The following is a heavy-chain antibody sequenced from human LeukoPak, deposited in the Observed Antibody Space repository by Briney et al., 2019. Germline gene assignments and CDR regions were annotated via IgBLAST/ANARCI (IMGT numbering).Heavy chain of an antibody. Sequence: SETLSLTCTVSDGSISSYYWSWIRQPPGKGLEWIGYIYYTGSTDYNPSLKSRLTISVDTSKNQFSLKLTSVTAADTAVYYCARVYPQNSDAFDIWGQGTMVTVSS. CDR2: IYYTGST. V-gene: IGHV4-59*01. D-gene: IGHD4-23*01. CDR1: DGSISSYY. CDR3: ARVYPQNSDAFDI. J-gene: IGHJ3*02.